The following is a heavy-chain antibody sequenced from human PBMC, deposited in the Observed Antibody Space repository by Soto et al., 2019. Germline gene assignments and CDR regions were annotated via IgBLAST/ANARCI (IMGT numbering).Heavy chain of an antibody. D-gene: IGHD6-13*01. CDR2: ISYDGSNK. V-gene: IGHV3-30*18. CDR3: AYDNGWHLVGCDY. J-gene: IGHJ4*02. Sequence: GGSLRLSCAASGFTFSSYGMHWVRQAPGKGLEWVAVISYDGSNKYYADSVKGRFTISRDNSKNTLYLQMNSLRAEDTAVYYCAYDNGWHLVGCDYWGQGTLVTVSS. CDR1: GFTFSSYG.